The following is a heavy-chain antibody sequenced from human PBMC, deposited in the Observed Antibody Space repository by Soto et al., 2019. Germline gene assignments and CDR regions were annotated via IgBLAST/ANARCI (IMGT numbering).Heavy chain of an antibody. CDR1: GFSFGDAW. D-gene: IGHD3-10*01. CDR3: TTDYYFGSGSGDY. CDR2: IISKTDGGTT. J-gene: IGHJ4*02. V-gene: IGHV3-15*01. Sequence: EVHLVESGGGLVQAGESLRLSCTASGFSFGDAWMTWVRQTPGKRLEWVGRIISKTDGGTTDYAAPVKGRFSISRDDSKNILYLQMMSLKIEDTGLYYCTTDYYFGSGSGDYWGQGTLVTVSS.